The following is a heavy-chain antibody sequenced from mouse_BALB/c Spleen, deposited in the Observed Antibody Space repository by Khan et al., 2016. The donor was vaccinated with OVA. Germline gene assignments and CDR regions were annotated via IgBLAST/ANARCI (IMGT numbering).Heavy chain of an antibody. CDR2: INTYTGEP. V-gene: IGHV9-1*02. CDR3: SRWASDWYFDV. Sequence: QIQLVQSGPELKKPGETVKISCKASGYTFTNYGMNWVKQAPGKGLKWMGWINTYTGEPTYTDEFKGRFAFSLETSASTAYLQINNLKNEDMATYFGSRWASDWYFDVWGEGTTVTVSS. J-gene: IGHJ1*01. CDR1: GYTFTNYG.